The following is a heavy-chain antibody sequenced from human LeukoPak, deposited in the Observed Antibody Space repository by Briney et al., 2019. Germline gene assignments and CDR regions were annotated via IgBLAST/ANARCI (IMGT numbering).Heavy chain of an antibody. D-gene: IGHD2/OR15-2a*01. J-gene: IGHJ4*02. V-gene: IGHV3-23*01. CDR2: ISATGAST. CDR1: GFTFSSYA. Sequence: GGSLGLSCAASGFTFSSYAMSWVRQAPGKGLEWVSPISATGASTYYADSVKGRFTISRDNSKNTLYLQMNSLRAEDTAVYYCAKDSAKKYDDYWGQGTLVTVSS. CDR3: AKDSAKKYDDY.